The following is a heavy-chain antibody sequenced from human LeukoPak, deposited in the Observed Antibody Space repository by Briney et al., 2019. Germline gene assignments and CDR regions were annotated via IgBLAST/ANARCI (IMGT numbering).Heavy chain of an antibody. J-gene: IGHJ6*02. V-gene: IGHV6-1*01. D-gene: IGHD3-10*01. CDR1: GDSFSSNSAA. CDR2: TYYRSKWYN. Sequence: SQTLSLTCALSGDSFSSNSAAWNWLRQSPSRGLEWLGSTYYRSKWYNDYAVSVKSLITINPHTSKNQFSLQLNSVTPEHTAVYYCARGKIGFGQLREPYYGMDVWGQGTTVTVSS. CDR3: ARGKIGFGQLREPYYGMDV.